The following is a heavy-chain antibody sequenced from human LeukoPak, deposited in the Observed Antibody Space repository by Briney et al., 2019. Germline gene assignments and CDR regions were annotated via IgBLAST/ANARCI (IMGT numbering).Heavy chain of an antibody. D-gene: IGHD1-1*01. V-gene: IGHV3-23*01. J-gene: IGHJ4*02. Sequence: PGGSLRPSCAASGFTFSNFVMSWVRPAPRKGLEWVSYIDGGGGSTNYTDSVEGRFTISRDNSKNTLYLQMNSLRVEDTAVYYCARCTTGRTFGSLREIKRSREIDYWGQGTLVTVSS. CDR2: IDGGGGST. CDR3: ARCTTGRTFGSLREIKRSREIDY. CDR1: GFTFSNFV.